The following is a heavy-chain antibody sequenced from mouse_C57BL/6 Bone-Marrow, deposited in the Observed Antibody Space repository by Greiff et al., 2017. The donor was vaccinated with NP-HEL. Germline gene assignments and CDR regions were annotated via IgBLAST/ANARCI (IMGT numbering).Heavy chain of an antibody. CDR1: GYTFTSYW. J-gene: IGHJ2*01. CDR3: ARSLLLPY. CDR2: IYPGSGST. D-gene: IGHD1-1*01. Sequence: QVHVKQPGAELVKPGASVKMSCKASGYTFTSYWITWVKQRPGQGLEWIGDIYPGSGSTNYNEKFKSKATLTVDTSSSTAYMQLSSLTTEDSAFDYCARSLLLPYWGQGTTLTVSS. V-gene: IGHV1-55*01.